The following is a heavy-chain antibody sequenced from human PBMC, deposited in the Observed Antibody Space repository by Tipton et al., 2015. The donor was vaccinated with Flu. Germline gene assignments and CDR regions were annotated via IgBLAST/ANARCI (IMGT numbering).Heavy chain of an antibody. D-gene: IGHD6-19*01. CDR3: VRTLGGAGAY. V-gene: IGHV3-7*01. CDR1: GFTFSTYW. J-gene: IGHJ4*02. CDR2: VNQDGGVK. Sequence: SLRLSCATSGFTFSTYWMSWVRQAPGKGLEWVANVNQDGGVKYYVDSVKGRFTISRDNDKNSLYLQMDSLRAEDTAVYYCVRTLGGAGAYWGPGTLVTVSS.